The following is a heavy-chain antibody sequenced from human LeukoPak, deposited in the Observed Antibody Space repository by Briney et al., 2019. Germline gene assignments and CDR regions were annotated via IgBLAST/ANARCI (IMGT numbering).Heavy chain of an antibody. J-gene: IGHJ4*02. V-gene: IGHV3-23*01. CDR3: ATDGWYSSSWLFDY. CDR1: GFSVSSTY. D-gene: IGHD6-13*01. Sequence: PGGSLRLSCAASGFSVSSTYMSWVRQAPGKGLEWVSAISGSGGSTYYADSVKGRFTISRDNSKNTLYLQMNSLRAEDTAVYYCATDGWYSSSWLFDYWGQGTLVTVSS. CDR2: ISGSGGST.